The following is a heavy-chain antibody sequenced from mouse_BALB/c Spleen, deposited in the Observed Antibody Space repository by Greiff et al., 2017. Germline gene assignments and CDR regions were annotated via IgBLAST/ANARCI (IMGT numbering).Heavy chain of an antibody. V-gene: IGHV5-4*02. CDR1: GFTFSDYY. CDR3: ARDGGGAWFAY. CDR2: ISDGGSYT. J-gene: IGHJ3*01. Sequence: EVQVVESGGGLVKPGGSLKLSCAASGFTFSDYYMYWVRQTPEKRLEWVATISDGGSYTYYPDSVKGRFTISRDNAKNNLYLQMSSLKSEDTAMYYCARDGGGAWFAYWGQGTLVTVSA.